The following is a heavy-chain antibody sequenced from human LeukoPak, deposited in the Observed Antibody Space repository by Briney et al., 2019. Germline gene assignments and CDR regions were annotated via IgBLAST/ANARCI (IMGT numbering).Heavy chain of an antibody. D-gene: IGHD6-19*01. CDR3: AKGASSAWLLYWFDS. J-gene: IGHJ5*01. CDR1: GFTFSDYV. V-gene: IGHV3-23*01. CDR2: ISGSGTST. Sequence: GESLKISCAASGFTFSDYVMTWVRQAPGKGLQWVSGISGSGTSTYYADSVKGRFTISRDNSRNTLYLQMDSLGAEDTALYYCAKGASSAWLLYWFDSWGQGTLVSVSS.